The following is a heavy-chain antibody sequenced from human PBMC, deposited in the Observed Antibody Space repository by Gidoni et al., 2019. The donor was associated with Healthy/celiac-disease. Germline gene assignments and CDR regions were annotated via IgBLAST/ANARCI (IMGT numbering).Heavy chain of an antibody. D-gene: IGHD2-21*02. CDR1: VFSLTHDEMG. CDR3: ARKIDCRSANWFDP. CDR2: IFSTGEK. J-gene: IGHJ5*02. V-gene: IGHV2-26*01. Sequence: QVPLYESGPLLVRPTDTLTLTSSVPVFSLTHDEMGVSWLRQPPGKPLEWLAHIFSTGEKSHTPSRRHRLNISRDASRSQVFRKMTSMDPLDTANYYCARKIDCRSANWFDPWGQGIPVTVSS.